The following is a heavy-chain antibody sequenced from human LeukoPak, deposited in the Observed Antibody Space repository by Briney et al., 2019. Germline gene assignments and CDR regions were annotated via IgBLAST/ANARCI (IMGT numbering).Heavy chain of an antibody. D-gene: IGHD6-19*01. V-gene: IGHV3-53*01. J-gene: IGHJ4*02. Sequence: PGGSLRLSCAASGFTVSSKYMSWVRQAPGKGLEWVSVIYSGGSTYYADSVKGRFTISRDNSKNTLYLQMNSLRAEDTAVYYCAKDRQWLVRFPDYWGQGTLVTVSS. CDR3: AKDRQWLVRFPDY. CDR2: IYSGGST. CDR1: GFTVSSKY.